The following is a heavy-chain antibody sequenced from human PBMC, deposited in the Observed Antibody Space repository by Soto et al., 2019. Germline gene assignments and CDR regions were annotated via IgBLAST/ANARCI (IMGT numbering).Heavy chain of an antibody. CDR1: GFNFDNYG. D-gene: IGHD1-7*01. Sequence: PGGSLRLSCQASGFNFDNYGMHWVRQAPGKGLEWVAVITYDGSFQYYADSVKGRFTISRDNSKNTLSLHLNTLKPEDTAVYHCEKDRVGGTFYNPLAFWGQGTLVTVSS. V-gene: IGHV3-30*18. CDR3: EKDRVGGTFYNPLAF. J-gene: IGHJ4*02. CDR2: ITYDGSFQ.